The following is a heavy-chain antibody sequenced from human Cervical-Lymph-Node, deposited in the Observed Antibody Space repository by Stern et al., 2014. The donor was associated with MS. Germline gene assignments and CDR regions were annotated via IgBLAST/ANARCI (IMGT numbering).Heavy chain of an antibody. V-gene: IGHV4-59*01. J-gene: IGHJ6*02. Sequence: QVQLQESGPGLVKPSETLSLTCTVSGGSISSYYWSWIRQPPGKGLEWIGYIYYSGSTNYNPSLKSRVTISVDTSKNQFSLKLSSVTAADTAVYHCARDRGYYGMDVWGQGTTVTVSS. CDR1: GGSISSYY. CDR3: ARDRGYYGMDV. CDR2: IYYSGST.